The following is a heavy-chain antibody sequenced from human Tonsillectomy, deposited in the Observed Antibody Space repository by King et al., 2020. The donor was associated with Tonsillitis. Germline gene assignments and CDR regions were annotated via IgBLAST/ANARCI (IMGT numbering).Heavy chain of an antibody. J-gene: IGHJ3*02. CDR3: AHSGVPAAGGDAVGI. CDR1: GFSLDTSGVS. V-gene: IGHV2-5*01. D-gene: IGHD2-15*01. CDR2: VYWNDDK. Sequence: TLKESGPTLVKPTQTLTLTCTFSGFSLDTSGVSVGWIRQPPGKALECLALVYWNDDKRYSPSVKNRVTITKDTSKNQVVLALANMDPVDAGTYYCAHSGVPAAGGDAVGIWGPGTMVTVS.